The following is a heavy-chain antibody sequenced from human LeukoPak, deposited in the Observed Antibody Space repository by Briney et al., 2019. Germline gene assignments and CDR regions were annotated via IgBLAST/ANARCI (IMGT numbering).Heavy chain of an antibody. CDR2: IWYDGSNK. J-gene: IGHJ4*02. CDR3: ARDGETTGSISSWFDY. D-gene: IGHD6-13*01. CDR1: GFTFSSYG. V-gene: IGHV3-33*01. Sequence: PGGSLRLSCAASGFTFSSYGMHWVRQAPGKGLEGVAVIWYDGSNKSYPDSVKVRFTLSRDNYENTQYLQMPSLRAEDTALYYCARDGETTGSISSWFDYWGQGTLVTVSS.